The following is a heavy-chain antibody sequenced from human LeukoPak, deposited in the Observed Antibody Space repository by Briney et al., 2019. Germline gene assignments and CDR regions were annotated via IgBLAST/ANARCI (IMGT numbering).Heavy chain of an antibody. V-gene: IGHV1-18*01. Sequence: GASVKISCKASGYTFTSYGISWVRQAPGQGLEWMGWISAYNGNTNYAQKLQGRVTMTTDTSTSTAYMELRSLRSDDTAVYYCARRYCSSTSCYKGYYMDVWGKGTTVTVSS. CDR1: GYTFTSYG. J-gene: IGHJ6*03. CDR3: ARRYCSSTSCYKGYYMDV. D-gene: IGHD2-2*02. CDR2: ISAYNGNT.